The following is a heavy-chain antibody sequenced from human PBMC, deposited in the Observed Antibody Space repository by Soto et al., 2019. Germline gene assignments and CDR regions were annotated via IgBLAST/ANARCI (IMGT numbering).Heavy chain of an antibody. Sequence: QMQLVESGGGVVQPGTSLRLSCAASGFTFSNHAMHWVRQAPGKGLEWVTIIWYDGSDKNYGDSVKGRFTISRDNSKNTLYLQMNSLRVEDTAVYYCARDSGGDYHNYCMDVWGKGTTVTVSS. D-gene: IGHD4-17*01. J-gene: IGHJ6*03. CDR1: GFTFSNHA. CDR2: IWYDGSDK. V-gene: IGHV3-33*01. CDR3: ARDSGGDYHNYCMDV.